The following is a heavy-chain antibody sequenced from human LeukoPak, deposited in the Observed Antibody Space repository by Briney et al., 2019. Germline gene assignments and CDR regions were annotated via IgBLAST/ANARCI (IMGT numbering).Heavy chain of an antibody. CDR1: GYTFTSYG. CDR3: ARVGLRVAAAGSHAFDI. D-gene: IGHD6-13*01. V-gene: IGHV1-18*01. CDR2: ISAYNGNT. J-gene: IGHJ3*02. Sequence: ASVKVSCKASGYTFTSYGISWVRQAPGQGLEWMGWISAYNGNTNYAQKLQGRVTMTTDTSTSTAYMELRSLRSDDTAVYYCARVGLRVAAAGSHAFDIWGQGTMVTVSS.